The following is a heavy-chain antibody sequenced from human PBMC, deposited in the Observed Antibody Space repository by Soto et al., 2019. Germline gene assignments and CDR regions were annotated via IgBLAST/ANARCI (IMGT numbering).Heavy chain of an antibody. CDR3: AHQVLDSGDYVTPSRWFDP. J-gene: IGHJ5*02. CDR2: IYWDDDK. D-gene: IGHD4-17*01. Sequence: QITLKESGPTLVKPTQTLTLTCTFSGFSLSTSGVGVGWIRQPPGKALEWLALIYWDDDKRYIPSLKRRLTITKDTSKNQVVLTMTNMDPVDTATYYCAHQVLDSGDYVTPSRWFDPWGQGTLVTVSS. CDR1: GFSLSTSGVG. V-gene: IGHV2-5*02.